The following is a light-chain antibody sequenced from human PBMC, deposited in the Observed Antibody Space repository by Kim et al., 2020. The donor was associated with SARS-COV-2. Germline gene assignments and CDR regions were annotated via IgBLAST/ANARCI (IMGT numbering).Light chain of an antibody. CDR3: QQPNNYPPS. CDR2: GAS. V-gene: IGKV1-9*01. CDR1: QFISTY. J-gene: IGKJ4*01. Sequence: AFVGDRVTITFRASQFISTYLAWYQQKPGRAPELLIFGASTLENGVPSRFSGSGSGREFTLTISSLQPEDFATYYCQQPNNYPPSFGGGTKVDIK.